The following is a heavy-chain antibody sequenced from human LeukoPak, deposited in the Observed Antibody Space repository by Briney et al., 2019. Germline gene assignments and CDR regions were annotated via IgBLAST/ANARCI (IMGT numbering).Heavy chain of an antibody. CDR2: ISAYNGNT. CDR1: GGTFSSYA. J-gene: IGHJ4*02. V-gene: IGHV1-18*01. Sequence: GSSVKVSCKASGGTFSSYAISWVRQAPGQGLEWMGWISAYNGNTNYAQKLQGRVTMTTDTSTSTAYMELRSLRSDDTAVYYCARGPVTYYYDSSGSPLPEGNTAQSDWGQGTLVTVSS. CDR3: ARGPVTYYYDSSGSPLPEGNTAQSD. D-gene: IGHD3-22*01.